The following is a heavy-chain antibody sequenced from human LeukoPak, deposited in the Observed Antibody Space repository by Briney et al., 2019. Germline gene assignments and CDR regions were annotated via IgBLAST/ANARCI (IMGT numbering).Heavy chain of an antibody. J-gene: IGHJ5*02. CDR3: ARRPLWIVGATCNWFDP. D-gene: IGHD1-26*01. Sequence: ASETLSLTCAVSGGSISSSNWWSWVRPPPGKGLEWIEEIYHSGSTNYNPSLKSRVTISVDKSKNQFSLKLSSVTAADTAVYYCARRPLWIVGATCNWFDPWGQGTLVTVSS. CDR2: IYHSGST. V-gene: IGHV4-4*02. CDR1: GGSISSSNW.